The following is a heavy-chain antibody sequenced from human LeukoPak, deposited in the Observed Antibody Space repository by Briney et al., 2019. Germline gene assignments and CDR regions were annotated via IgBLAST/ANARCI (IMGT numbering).Heavy chain of an antibody. Sequence: SETLSLNCAVSGGSISNSNWWSWVRQPPGKGLEWIGEIYHSGSTNYNPSLKSRVTISVDKFKNQFSLKLSSVTAADTAVYYCASASQWELHAFDIWGQGTMVTVSS. V-gene: IGHV4-4*02. D-gene: IGHD1-26*01. CDR1: GGSISNSNW. CDR2: IYHSGST. J-gene: IGHJ3*02. CDR3: ASASQWELHAFDI.